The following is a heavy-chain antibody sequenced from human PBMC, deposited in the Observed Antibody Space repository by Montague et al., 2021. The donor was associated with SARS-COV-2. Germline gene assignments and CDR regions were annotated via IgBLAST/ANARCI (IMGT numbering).Heavy chain of an antibody. CDR1: HGSVKSYY. V-gene: IGHV4-59*02. Sequence: SETLSLTCAVYHGSVKSYYWTWIRQAPGKGLEWIGYIFYTGSANYNPSLKSRVTISVDTSNNQFSLKLKPMSAADTAVYYCARVGNYLGVYWGQGTLVTVSS. D-gene: IGHD3-10*01. CDR3: ARVGNYLGVY. J-gene: IGHJ4*02. CDR2: IFYTGSA.